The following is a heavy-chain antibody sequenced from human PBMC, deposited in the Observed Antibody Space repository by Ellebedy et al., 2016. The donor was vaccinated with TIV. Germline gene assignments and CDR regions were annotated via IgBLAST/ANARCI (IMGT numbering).Heavy chain of an antibody. CDR3: AKDQVAGDGRWVFDV. J-gene: IGHJ3*01. Sequence: PGGSLRLSCAASGFTFSSFAMGWVRQTPGKGLEWVSGLYGSGGGISYSDSVKGRFTISRDNSKNMLYLQMNSLRAEDTDKYFCAKDQVAGDGRWVFDVWGQGTIVTVSS. D-gene: IGHD5-24*01. CDR2: LYGSGGGI. V-gene: IGHV3-23*01. CDR1: GFTFSSFA.